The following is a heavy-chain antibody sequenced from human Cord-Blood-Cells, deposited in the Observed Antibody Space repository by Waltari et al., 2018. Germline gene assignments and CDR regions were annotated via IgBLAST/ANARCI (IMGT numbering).Heavy chain of an antibody. CDR1: GGSISSSSYY. CDR3: ARSANDFWSGYYFDY. CDR2: IYYSGST. V-gene: IGHV4-39*01. J-gene: IGHJ4*02. Sequence: QLQLQESGPGLVKPSETLSLTCTVSGGSISSSSYYWGWIRQPPGKGLEWSGSIYYSGSTYYNPSLKSRVTISVDTSKNQFSLKLSSVTAADTAVYYCARSANDFWSGYYFDYWGQGTLVTVSS. D-gene: IGHD3-3*01.